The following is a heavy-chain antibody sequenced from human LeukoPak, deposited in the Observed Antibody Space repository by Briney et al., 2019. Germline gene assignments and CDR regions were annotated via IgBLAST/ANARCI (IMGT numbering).Heavy chain of an antibody. CDR2: INPSGTSI. CDR3: GRGGEKQPTWVY. J-gene: IGHJ4*02. CDR1: GYTFTSYY. V-gene: IGHV1-46*01. D-gene: IGHD3-16*01. Sequence: ASVKVSCKASGYTFTSYYMHWLRQAPGQGLEWMGKINPSGTSISHAQKFQGRVTMTGDTSTSTVYMELSSLRSEDTAVYYCGRGGEKQPTWVYWGQGTLVTVSS.